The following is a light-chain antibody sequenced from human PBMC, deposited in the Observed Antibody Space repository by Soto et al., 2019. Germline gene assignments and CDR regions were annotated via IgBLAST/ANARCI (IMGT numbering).Light chain of an antibody. J-gene: IGKJ4*02. CDR3: QQYDNLHPG. CDR2: DAS. Sequence: DIQMTQSPSSLSASVGDRVTITCQASQDISNYLNWYQQKPGKAPKLLIYDASNLETGVPSRFSGSGSGTDFTFTISSLQPEDIATYYCQQYDNLHPGFGGGTKVEIK. CDR1: QDISNY. V-gene: IGKV1-33*01.